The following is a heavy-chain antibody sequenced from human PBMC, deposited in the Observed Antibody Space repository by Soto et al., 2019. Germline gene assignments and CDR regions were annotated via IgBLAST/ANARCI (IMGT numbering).Heavy chain of an antibody. J-gene: IGHJ4*02. V-gene: IGHV4-59*01. D-gene: IGHD1-26*01. CDR2: IFYSGNT. CDR3: ARDLVSSGYFDY. Sequence: SETLSLTCTVSGGSISTYYWSWIRQPPGKGLEWIGYIFYSGNTHYNPSLKSRATIPVDTSKNQFSLRLASVTAADTAVYYCARDLVSSGYFDYWGQGIPVTSPQ. CDR1: GGSISTYY.